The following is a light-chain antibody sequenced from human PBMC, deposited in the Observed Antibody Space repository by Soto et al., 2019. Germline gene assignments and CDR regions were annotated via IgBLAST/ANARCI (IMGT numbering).Light chain of an antibody. CDR2: DAS. J-gene: IGKJ1*01. Sequence: EIVLTQSPATLSLSPGERATISCRASQTVSNYLAWYQQKPGQAPRLLIYDASNRATGIPARFSGSGSGTDFTLTISSLEPEDFAVYYCQQRRNWPETFGQGTKVDIK. CDR3: QQRRNWPET. V-gene: IGKV3-11*01. CDR1: QTVSNY.